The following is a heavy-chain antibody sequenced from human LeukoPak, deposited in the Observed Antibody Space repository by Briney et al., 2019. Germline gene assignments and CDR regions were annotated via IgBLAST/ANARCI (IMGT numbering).Heavy chain of an antibody. V-gene: IGHV3-33*01. D-gene: IGHD4-17*01. Sequence: PGTSLRLSCAASGFVFNTFGMHWVRQAPGKGLEGVATIWYDGSNKYYADSVKGQFTISRDNSKDTLYLQMNSLRAEDTALYYCARGPSYGDYADHWGQGTLVVVSS. J-gene: IGHJ5*02. CDR3: ARGPSYGDYADH. CDR1: GFVFNTFG. CDR2: IWYDGSNK.